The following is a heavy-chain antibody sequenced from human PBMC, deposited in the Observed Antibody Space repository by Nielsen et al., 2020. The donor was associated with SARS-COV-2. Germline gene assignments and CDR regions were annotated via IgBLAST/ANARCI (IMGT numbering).Heavy chain of an antibody. Sequence: GESLKISCAASGSTFSTYAMYWVRQAPGKGLEGVAVMSSDGSHKYYADSVSGRFTISRDNSKTMLYLQMSSLTEEDTGVYYCAKKAVAGVPSPLDDWGQGTLVTVSS. CDR1: GSTFSTYA. CDR3: AKKAVAGVPSPLDD. D-gene: IGHD6-19*01. J-gene: IGHJ4*02. CDR2: MSSDGSHK. V-gene: IGHV3-30-3*01.